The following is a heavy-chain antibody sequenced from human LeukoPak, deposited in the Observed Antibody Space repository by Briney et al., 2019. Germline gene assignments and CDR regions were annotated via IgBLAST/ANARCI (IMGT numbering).Heavy chain of an antibody. CDR1: GFTFSSYS. J-gene: IGHJ4*02. V-gene: IGHV3-21*01. Sequence: GGSLRLSCAASGFTFSSYSMNWVRQATGKGLEWVSSISSSSSYIYYADSVKGRFTISRDNAKNSPYLQMNSLRAEDTAVYYCARDDGYYDSSGYFGYWGQGTLVTVSS. D-gene: IGHD3-22*01. CDR3: ARDDGYYDSSGYFGY. CDR2: ISSSSSYI.